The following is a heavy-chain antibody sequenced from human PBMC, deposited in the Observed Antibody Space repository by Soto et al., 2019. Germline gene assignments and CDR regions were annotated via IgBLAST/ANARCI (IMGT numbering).Heavy chain of an antibody. CDR1: GYSFTGYY. V-gene: IGHV1-2*02. D-gene: IGHD1-26*01. J-gene: IGHJ4*02. CDR3: GKARSGDVGVFY. Sequence: QVQLVQSGAEVKKSGASVKISCKASGYSFTGYYIHWVRQAPGQGFEWMGEISPNSGGTKYAQKFQGRVTMTRDTSITTVYMDLSNLSPDDTAVYYCGKARSGDVGVFYWGQGTLVTVYS. CDR2: ISPNSGGT.